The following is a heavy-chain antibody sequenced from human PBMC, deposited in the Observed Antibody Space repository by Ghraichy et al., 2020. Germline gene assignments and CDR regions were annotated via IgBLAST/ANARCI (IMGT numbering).Heavy chain of an antibody. J-gene: IGHJ4*02. Sequence: LSLTCAASGFTFSSYGMHWVRQAPGKGLEWVAVIWYDGSNKYYADSVKGRFTISRDNSKNTLYLQMNSLRAEDTAVYYCARTQMWDFWSGYPSPSFDYWGQGTLVTVSS. CDR1: GFTFSSYG. V-gene: IGHV3-33*01. CDR3: ARTQMWDFWSGYPSPSFDY. D-gene: IGHD3-3*01. CDR2: IWYDGSNK.